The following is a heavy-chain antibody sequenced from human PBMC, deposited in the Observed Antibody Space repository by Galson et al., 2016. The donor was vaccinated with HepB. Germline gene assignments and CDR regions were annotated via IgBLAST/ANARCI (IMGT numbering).Heavy chain of an antibody. CDR2: TYYRSEWYN. V-gene: IGHV6-1*01. J-gene: IGHJ3*01. D-gene: IGHD2-15*01. CDR1: GDSVSSNAAS. CDR3: ARRSAPLGNFDV. Sequence: CAISGDSVSSNAASWNLIRQSPSRGLEWLRRTYYRSEWYNEYALSVRSRITITPDISKNQFSLQLNSVTPEDPAVYFCARRSAPLGNFDVWGQGTAVTVSS.